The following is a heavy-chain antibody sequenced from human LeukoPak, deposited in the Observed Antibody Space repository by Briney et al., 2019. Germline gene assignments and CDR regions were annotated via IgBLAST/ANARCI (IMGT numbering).Heavy chain of an antibody. V-gene: IGHV3-23*01. Sequence: GGSLRLSCAASGFTFSSYAMSWVRHAPGKGLELVSAISGSGGSTYYADSVKGRFTISRDNSKNTLYLQMNSLRAEDTAVYYCAKDRENVWFGEFGYWGQGTLVTVSS. CDR2: ISGSGGST. CDR1: GFTFSSYA. D-gene: IGHD3-10*01. CDR3: AKDRENVWFGEFGY. J-gene: IGHJ4*02.